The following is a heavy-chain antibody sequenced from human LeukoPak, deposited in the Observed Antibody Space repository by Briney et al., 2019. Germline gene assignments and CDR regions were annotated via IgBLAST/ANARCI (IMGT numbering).Heavy chain of an antibody. J-gene: IGHJ3*02. D-gene: IGHD3-9*01. CDR3: ARAHILTGYYTAFDI. V-gene: IGHV4-59*01. Sequence: SETLSLTCTVSGASISSYYWSWIRQPPGKGLEWIGYIYYSGSTNYNPSLKSRVTISVDTSKNQFSLKLSSVTAADTAVYYCARAHILTGYYTAFDIWGQGTMVTVSS. CDR2: IYYSGST. CDR1: GASISSYY.